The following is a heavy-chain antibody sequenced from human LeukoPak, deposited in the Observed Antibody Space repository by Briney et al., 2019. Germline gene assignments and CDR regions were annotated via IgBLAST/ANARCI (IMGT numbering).Heavy chain of an antibody. Sequence: PAGSLRLSGAASGFTFSNNWMSWVRQAPGKGLEWVANIKQDGSEKYYVDSVKGRFTISRDNAKNSLYLQMNNLRAEDTAVYYCARAPEGYTVVTIFDYWGQGTLVAVSS. CDR3: ARAPEGYTVVTIFDY. V-gene: IGHV3-7*05. D-gene: IGHD4-23*01. CDR1: GFTFSNNW. J-gene: IGHJ4*02. CDR2: IKQDGSEK.